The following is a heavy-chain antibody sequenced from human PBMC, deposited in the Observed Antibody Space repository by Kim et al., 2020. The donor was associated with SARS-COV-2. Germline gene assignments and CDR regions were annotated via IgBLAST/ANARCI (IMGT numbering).Heavy chain of an antibody. Sequence: GGSLRLSCAASGFTFSNAWMSWVRQAPGKGLEWVGLIKSKTDGGTTDYAAPVKGRFTIPRDDSKNTLYLQMNSLKTEDTAVYYCTTDLYDILPSRKRYYYYYGMDVWGQGTTVTVSS. V-gene: IGHV3-15*01. CDR1: GFTFSNAW. CDR3: TTDLYDILPSRKRYYYYYGMDV. D-gene: IGHD3-9*01. CDR2: IKSKTDGGTT. J-gene: IGHJ6*02.